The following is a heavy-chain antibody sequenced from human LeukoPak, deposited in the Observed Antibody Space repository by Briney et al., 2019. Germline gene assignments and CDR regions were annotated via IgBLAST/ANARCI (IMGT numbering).Heavy chain of an antibody. CDR1: GFTFSSYG. CDR3: ARGATYYYDSSDY. V-gene: IGHV3-30*03. Sequence: GRSLSLSCAASGFTFSSYGMHWVRQAPGKGLEWVAVISYDGSNKYYADSVKGRLTISRDNSKNTLYLQMNSLRAEDTAVYYCARGATYYYDSSDYWGQGTLVTVSS. D-gene: IGHD3-22*01. J-gene: IGHJ4*02. CDR2: ISYDGSNK.